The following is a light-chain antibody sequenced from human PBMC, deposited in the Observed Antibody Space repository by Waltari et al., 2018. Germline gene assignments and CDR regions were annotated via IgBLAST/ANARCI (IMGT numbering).Light chain of an antibody. J-gene: IGKJ2*01. Sequence: EIVLTQSPGTLSLSPGERATLSCRASQSVSSNFLAWYQQKPGQAPRLLISSASSRATGIPDRFGGRGSGTDFTLSISRLEPEDFAVYYCQQFGGSPPYTFGQGTRVEIK. CDR1: QSVSSNF. CDR2: SAS. CDR3: QQFGGSPPYT. V-gene: IGKV3-20*01.